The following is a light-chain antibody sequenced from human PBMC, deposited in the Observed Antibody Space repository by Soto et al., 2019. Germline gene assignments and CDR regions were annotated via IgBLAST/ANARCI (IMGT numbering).Light chain of an antibody. CDR2: EVS. CDR3: CSFARSNTWV. CDR1: NSDVGNYNH. Sequence: QAVLTQPASVSGSPGQSITISCTGTNSDVGNYNHVSWYQQHPGKAPKLMIYEVSKRPSGVSNRFSGSKSANTASLTISGLQAEDEADYYCCSFARSNTWVFGGGTKLTVL. J-gene: IGLJ2*01. V-gene: IGLV2-23*02.